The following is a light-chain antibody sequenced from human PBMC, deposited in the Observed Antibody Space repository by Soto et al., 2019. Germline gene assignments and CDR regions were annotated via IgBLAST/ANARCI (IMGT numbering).Light chain of an antibody. CDR1: QSVFYSSNNKNY. CDR3: QQFYSNPQT. Sequence: DIVMTQSPDSLAVSPGERATINCKSSQSVFYSSNNKNYLAWYQQKPGQPPKLLIYWASTREFGVPDRFSGSGSGTDFSLTISSLQAEDVAVYYCQQFYSNPQTFGQGTKVEIK. V-gene: IGKV4-1*01. CDR2: WAS. J-gene: IGKJ1*01.